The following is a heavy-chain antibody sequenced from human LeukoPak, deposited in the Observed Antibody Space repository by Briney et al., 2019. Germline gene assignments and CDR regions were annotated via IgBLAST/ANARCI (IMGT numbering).Heavy chain of an antibody. CDR2: IKQDGSDK. J-gene: IGHJ4*02. CDR1: GFTFSSYW. CDR3: AKGSIGYFDY. D-gene: IGHD2-2*01. Sequence: GGSLRLSCEVSGFTFSSYWMNWVRQAPGKGLEWVANIKQDGSDKYYVDSVKGRFTISRDNSKNTLYLQMNSLRAEDTAVYYCAKGSIGYFDYWGQGTLVTVSS. V-gene: IGHV3-7*03.